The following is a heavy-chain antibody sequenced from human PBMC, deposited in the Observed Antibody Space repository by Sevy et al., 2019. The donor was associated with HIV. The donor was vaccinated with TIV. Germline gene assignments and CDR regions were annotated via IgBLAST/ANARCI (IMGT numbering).Heavy chain of an antibody. J-gene: IGHJ4*02. Sequence: GGSLRLSCSVSGFNFSTYAMHWVRQAPGKGLEWVAVISSDVIRKYYGASVRGRFAISRDNSKNTLSLQMNSLRIEDTAVYYCARDVRGDAALPDYWGQGTLVTVSS. CDR2: ISSDVIRK. D-gene: IGHD3-16*01. V-gene: IGHV3-30*09. CDR3: ARDVRGDAALPDY. CDR1: GFNFSTYA.